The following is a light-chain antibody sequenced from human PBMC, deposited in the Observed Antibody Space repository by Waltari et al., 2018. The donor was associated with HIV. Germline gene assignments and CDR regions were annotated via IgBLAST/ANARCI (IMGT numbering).Light chain of an antibody. Sequence: QSVLTQPPSVSAAPGQKVTISCSGSSSNIGNNFVSWYQQLPGTASKLLIYENKNRPSGIPDRFSGSKSGSSATLGITGLQTGDGADYYCGTWDSSLSAVVFGGGTKLTVL. CDR2: ENK. CDR1: SSNIGNNF. J-gene: IGLJ3*02. V-gene: IGLV1-51*02. CDR3: GTWDSSLSAVV.